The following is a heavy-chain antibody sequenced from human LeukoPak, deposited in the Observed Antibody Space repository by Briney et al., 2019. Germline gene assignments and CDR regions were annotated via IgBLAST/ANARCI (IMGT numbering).Heavy chain of an antibody. D-gene: IGHD6-19*01. CDR3: ARERNLEIAVAGTIFNY. CDR2: IYSGGST. J-gene: IGHJ4*02. CDR1: GFTFSSYA. Sequence: GGSLRLSCAASGFTFSSYAMSWVRQAPGKGLEWVSVIYSGGSTYYAESVKGRFTISRDNSKNTLYLQMKSLRAEDTAVYYCARERNLEIAVAGTIFNYWGQGTLVTVSS. V-gene: IGHV3-66*01.